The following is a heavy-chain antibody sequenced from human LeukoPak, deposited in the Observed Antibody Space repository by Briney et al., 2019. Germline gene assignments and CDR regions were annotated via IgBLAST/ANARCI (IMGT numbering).Heavy chain of an antibody. D-gene: IGHD1-14*01. Sequence: PGRSLRLSCAASGFTFSSYGMHWVRQAPGKGLEWVAVIWYDGSNKYYADSVKGRFTISRDNSKNTLYLQMNSLRAEDTAVYYCARGHRSNHAPSDYWGQGTLVTVSS. CDR1: GFTFSSYG. J-gene: IGHJ4*02. CDR2: IWYDGSNK. CDR3: ARGHRSNHAPSDY. V-gene: IGHV3-33*01.